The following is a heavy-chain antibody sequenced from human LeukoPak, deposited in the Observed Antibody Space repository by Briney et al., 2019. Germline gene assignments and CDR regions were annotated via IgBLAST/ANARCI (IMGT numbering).Heavy chain of an antibody. CDR3: ARGRGEVITGFDY. CDR1: GGSFSGYY. V-gene: IGHV4-34*01. Sequence: PSETLSLTCAVYGGSFSGYYWSWIRQPPGKGLEWIGEINHSGSTNYNPSLKSRVTISVDTSKNQFSLKLSSVTAADTAVYYCARGRGEVITGFDYWGQGTLVTVSS. D-gene: IGHD1-14*01. J-gene: IGHJ4*02. CDR2: INHSGST.